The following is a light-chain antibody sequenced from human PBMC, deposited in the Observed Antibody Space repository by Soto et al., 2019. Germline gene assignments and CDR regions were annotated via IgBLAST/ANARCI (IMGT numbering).Light chain of an antibody. CDR3: HQRQSWPRT. CDR1: QYINTR. V-gene: IGKV3-11*01. J-gene: IGKJ1*01. Sequence: EIALTQSPATLSSFPGEGVTLAFRASQYINTRLAWYQHRPGQAPRLLIYQTSIRAAGITARFSASGTGTDFTLTISDVQPEDFAVYYCHQRQSWPRTVGQGTKVDIK. CDR2: QTS.